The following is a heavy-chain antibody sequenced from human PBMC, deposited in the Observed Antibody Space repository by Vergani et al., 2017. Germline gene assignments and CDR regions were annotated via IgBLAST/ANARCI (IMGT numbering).Heavy chain of an antibody. CDR3: ARDTCSGGSCYRGFEY. Sequence: QVQLVQSGAEVKKPGSSVPVSCKASGGTFSSYALNWVRQAPGQGLEWMGSIIPSLATTIYAQKFQGRVTITADESTSTAYMELSSLKSEDTAVFYCARDTCSGGSCYRGFEYWGQGSLITVSS. CDR2: IIPSLATT. J-gene: IGHJ4*02. V-gene: IGHV1-69*11. D-gene: IGHD2-15*01. CDR1: GGTFSSYA.